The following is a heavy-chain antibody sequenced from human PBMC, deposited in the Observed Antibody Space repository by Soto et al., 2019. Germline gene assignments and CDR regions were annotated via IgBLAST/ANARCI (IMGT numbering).Heavy chain of an antibody. CDR3: AKVPLGGDYAAAFDY. D-gene: IGHD4-17*01. J-gene: IGHJ4*02. Sequence: ESGGGVVQPGRSLRLSCAASGFTFSSYGMHWVRQAPGKGLEWVAVISYDGSNKYYADSVKGRFTISRDNSKNTLYLQMNSLRAEDTAVYYCAKVPLGGDYAAAFDYWGQGTLVTVSS. CDR1: GFTFSSYG. CDR2: ISYDGSNK. V-gene: IGHV3-30*18.